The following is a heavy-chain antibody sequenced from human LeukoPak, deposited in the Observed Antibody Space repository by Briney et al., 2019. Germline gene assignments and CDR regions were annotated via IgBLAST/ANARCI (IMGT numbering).Heavy chain of an antibody. CDR2: ISSSSNNI. CDR3: ARDHLSSGSSPDYYYYYYMDV. V-gene: IGHV3-21*05. Sequence: GGSLRLSCAASGFTFRNYGMNWVRQAPGKGLEWVSYISSSSNNIAYADSVKGRFTISRDNAKNTLYLQMNSLRAEDTAVYYCARDHLSSGSSPDYYYYYYMDVWGKGTTVTISS. J-gene: IGHJ6*03. CDR1: GFTFRNYG. D-gene: IGHD6-19*01.